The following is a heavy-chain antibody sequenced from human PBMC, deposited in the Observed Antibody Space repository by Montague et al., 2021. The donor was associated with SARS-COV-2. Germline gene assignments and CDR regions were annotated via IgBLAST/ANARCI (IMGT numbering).Heavy chain of an antibody. CDR3: ARESSQFFGSGPLDY. CDR1: GFTVSSTY. CDR2: ISSSSVT. V-gene: IGHV3-66*01. D-gene: IGHD3-10*01. Sequence: SLRLSCAASGFTVSSTYMNWVRQVPGKGLEWVSPISSSSVTYSADSLKGRFTIPRDNSKNTVYLQMNSPRAEDTAVYFCARESSQFFGSGPLDYWSQGSLVTVSS. J-gene: IGHJ4*02.